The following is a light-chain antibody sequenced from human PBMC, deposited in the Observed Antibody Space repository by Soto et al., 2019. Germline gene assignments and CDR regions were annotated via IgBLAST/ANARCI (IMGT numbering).Light chain of an antibody. V-gene: IGKV3-15*01. Sequence: ETVMTQSPATLSVSPGERVTLSCRASQSVNNYLAWYQQKPGQAPRLLVYGAFTRATGVPARFSGSGSGTDFTLTISSLQSEDFALYFCQQCNDWPLFTFGQGTRLEIK. CDR2: GAF. CDR3: QQCNDWPLFT. CDR1: QSVNNY. J-gene: IGKJ5*01.